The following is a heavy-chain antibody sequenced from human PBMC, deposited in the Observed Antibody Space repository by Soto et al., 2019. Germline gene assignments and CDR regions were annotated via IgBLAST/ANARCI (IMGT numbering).Heavy chain of an antibody. V-gene: IGHV3-30*18. Sequence: QVQLVESGGGVVQPGRSLRLSCAASGFTFSSYGMHWVRQAPGKGLEWVAVISYDGSNKYYADSVKGRFTISRDNSKNTLYLKIHRLRAEDTDVYYCAKDLPRGYSGPTALKDDYWGQGTLVTVYS. CDR1: GFTFSSYG. J-gene: IGHJ4*02. CDR2: ISYDGSNK. CDR3: AKDLPRGYSGPTALKDDY. D-gene: IGHD5-12*01.